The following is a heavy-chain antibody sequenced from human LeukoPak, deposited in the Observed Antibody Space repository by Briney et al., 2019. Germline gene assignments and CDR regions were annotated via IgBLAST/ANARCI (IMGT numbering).Heavy chain of an antibody. V-gene: IGHV3-30*18. Sequence: PGRSLRLSCAASGFTFSSYGMHWVRQAPGKGLEWVAVISYDGSNKYYADSVKGRFTISRDNSKNTLYLQMNSLRAEDTAVYYCAKDRMDVWGQGTTVTVSS. J-gene: IGHJ6*02. CDR2: ISYDGSNK. CDR1: GFTFSSYG. CDR3: AKDRMDV.